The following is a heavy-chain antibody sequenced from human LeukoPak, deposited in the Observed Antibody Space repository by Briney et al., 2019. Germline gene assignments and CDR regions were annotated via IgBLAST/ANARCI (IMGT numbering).Heavy chain of an antibody. CDR2: IIPIFGTA. J-gene: IGHJ4*02. V-gene: IGHV1-69*05. CDR3: ARSIAAAGTIDY. Sequence: SVKVSCKASGGTFSSYAISWVRQAPGQGLEWMGRIIPIFGTANYAQKFQGRVTITTDESTGTAYMELSSLRSEDTAVYYCARSIAAAGTIDYWGQGALVTVSS. D-gene: IGHD6-13*01. CDR1: GGTFSSYA.